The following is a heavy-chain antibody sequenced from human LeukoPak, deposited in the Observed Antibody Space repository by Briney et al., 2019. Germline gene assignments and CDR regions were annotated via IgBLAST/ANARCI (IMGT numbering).Heavy chain of an antibody. CDR2: VYYTGTT. V-gene: IGHV4-39*01. CDR3: ARHSNYASGSTAKGLFDY. CDR1: GASIRISNYY. D-gene: IGHD3-10*01. Sequence: SETLSLTCTVSGASIRISNYYWGWIRQPPGKGLEWIASVYYTGTTYYNPSLKSRVTIFVEASKNQVSLRLSSVTAADTAVYYCARHSNYASGSTAKGLFDYWGQGTLVSVSS. J-gene: IGHJ4*02.